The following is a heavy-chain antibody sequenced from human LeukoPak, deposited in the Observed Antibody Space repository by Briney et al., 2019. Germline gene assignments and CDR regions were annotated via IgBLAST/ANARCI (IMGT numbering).Heavy chain of an antibody. CDR3: ARDAYGDYYFDY. J-gene: IGHJ4*02. CDR1: GFTFSRHG. Sequence: GGSLRLPCAASGFTFSRHGMHWVRQAPGKGLEWVAVIWYDGSNKYYADSVKGRFTISRDSSKNTLYLQMNSLRAEDTAVYYCARDAYGDYYFDYWGQGTLVTVSS. V-gene: IGHV3-33*01. CDR2: IWYDGSNK. D-gene: IGHD4-17*01.